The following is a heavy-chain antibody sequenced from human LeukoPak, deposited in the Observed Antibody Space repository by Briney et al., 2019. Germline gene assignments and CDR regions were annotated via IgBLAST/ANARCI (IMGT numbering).Heavy chain of an antibody. D-gene: IGHD2-21*02. J-gene: IGHJ3*02. V-gene: IGHV3-30-3*01. CDR3: ARPYCGGDCYSFDAFDI. CDR1: GFTFSSYA. CDR2: ISYDGSNK. Sequence: GGSLRLSCAASGFTFSSYAMHWVRQAPGKGLEWVAVISYDGSNKYYADSVKGRFTISRDNSKNTLYLQMNSLRSEDTAVYYCARPYCGGDCYSFDAFDIWGQGTMVTVSS.